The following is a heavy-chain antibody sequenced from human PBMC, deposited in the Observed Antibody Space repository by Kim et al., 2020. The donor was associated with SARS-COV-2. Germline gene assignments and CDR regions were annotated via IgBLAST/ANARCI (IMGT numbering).Heavy chain of an antibody. CDR3: ARDIAGGWFDP. V-gene: IGHV6-1*01. D-gene: IGHD3-10*01. J-gene: IGHJ5*02. Sequence: NDYAVSVKSPLTINPDTSQNQFSLQLNSVTPEDTAVYYCARDIAGGWFDPWGQGTLVTVSS. CDR2: N.